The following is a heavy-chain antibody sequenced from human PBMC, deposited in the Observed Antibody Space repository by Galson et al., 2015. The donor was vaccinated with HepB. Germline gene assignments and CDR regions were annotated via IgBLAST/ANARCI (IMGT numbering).Heavy chain of an antibody. V-gene: IGHV1-58*01. D-gene: IGHD6-13*01. CDR2: IVVGSGNT. J-gene: IGHJ4*02. CDR1: GFTFTSSA. Sequence: SVKVSCKASGFTFTSSAVQWVRQARGQRLEWIGWIVVGSGNTNYAQKFQERVTITRDMSTSTAYMELSSLRSEDTAVYYCAATRKAAAGTFGYWGQGTLVTVSS. CDR3: AATRKAAAGTFGY.